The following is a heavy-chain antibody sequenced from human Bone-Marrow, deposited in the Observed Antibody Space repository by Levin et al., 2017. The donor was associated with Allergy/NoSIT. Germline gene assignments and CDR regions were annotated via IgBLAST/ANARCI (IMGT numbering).Heavy chain of an antibody. V-gene: IGHV1-46*04. Sequence: GESLKISYMATGDTFIDYYVHWVRQAPGQGLEWLGMINPNDGNTNYDQKLQGRVTLTRDTSTSTVYMELRRLRSGDTAVYYCARSYGEYELNYYYYGMDVWGQGTTVTVSS. J-gene: IGHJ6*02. CDR2: INPNDGNT. CDR1: GDTFIDYY. D-gene: IGHD4-17*01. CDR3: ARSYGEYELNYYYYGMDV.